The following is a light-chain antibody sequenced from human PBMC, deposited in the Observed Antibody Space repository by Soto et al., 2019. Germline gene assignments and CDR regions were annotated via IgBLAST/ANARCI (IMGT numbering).Light chain of an antibody. J-gene: IGLJ1*01. CDR3: NSYTRRTTNV. Sequence: SAPPQLDSLSAATVPSMTVTRTGTGRDLAIYNYVSWYQQQPGKAPKLMIYQVPNRPSGVSNRFSGSKSGNTASLTISGLQAEYYADSSSNSYTRRTTNVFGPGTEVSVL. CDR2: QVP. V-gene: IGLV2-14*01. CDR1: GRDLAIYNY.